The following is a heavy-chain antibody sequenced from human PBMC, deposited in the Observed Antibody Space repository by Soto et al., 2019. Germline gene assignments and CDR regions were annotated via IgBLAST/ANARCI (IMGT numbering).Heavy chain of an antibody. CDR1: GFTFSDYY. CDR3: ARVKAARPGLLYYYYGMDV. D-gene: IGHD6-6*01. Sequence: GGSLRLSCAASGFTFSDYYMSWIRQAPGKGLEWVSYISSSGSTIYYADSVKGRFTISRDNAKNSLYLQMNSLRAEDTAVYYCARVKAARPGLLYYYYGMDVWGQGTTVTVSS. CDR2: ISSSGSTI. J-gene: IGHJ6*02. V-gene: IGHV3-11*01.